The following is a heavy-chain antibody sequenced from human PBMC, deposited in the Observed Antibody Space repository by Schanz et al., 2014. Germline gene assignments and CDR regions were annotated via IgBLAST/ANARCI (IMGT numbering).Heavy chain of an antibody. J-gene: IGHJ4*02. D-gene: IGHD3-3*01. V-gene: IGHV1-46*01. Sequence: QVQLVQSGAEVKKPGASVKVSCKASGYTFTSYYMYWVRQAPGQGLEWMGVINPSGGSTIYAQKFQGRVTMTRDTSTSTVYMELSSLRSEDTAVYYCARVTRVRTTDFWSGLYYFDYWGQGTLVTVSS. CDR3: ARVTRVRTTDFWSGLYYFDY. CDR2: INPSGGST. CDR1: GYTFTSYY.